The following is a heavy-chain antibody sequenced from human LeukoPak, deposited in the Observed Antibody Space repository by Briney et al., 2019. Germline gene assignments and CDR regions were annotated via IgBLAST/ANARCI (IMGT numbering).Heavy chain of an antibody. CDR1: GFTFSGSA. J-gene: IGHJ6*03. Sequence: PGGSLRLSCAASGFTFSGSAMHWVRQASGKGLEWVGRIRSKANSYATAYAASVKGRFTISRDDSKNTAYLQMNSLKTEDTAVYYCTRRAYYYDSSGYYYYYYMDVWGKGTTVTISS. CDR3: TRRAYYYDSSGYYYYYYMDV. D-gene: IGHD3-22*01. V-gene: IGHV3-73*01. CDR2: IRSKANSYAT.